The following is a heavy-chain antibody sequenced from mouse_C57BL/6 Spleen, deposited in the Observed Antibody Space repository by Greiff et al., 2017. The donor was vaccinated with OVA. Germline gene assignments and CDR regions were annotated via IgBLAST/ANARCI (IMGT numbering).Heavy chain of an antibody. CDR1: GYTFTSYW. CDR2: IHPNSGST. J-gene: IGHJ4*01. D-gene: IGHD2-4*01. Sequence: QLQQPGAELVKPGASVKLSCKASGYTFTSYWMHWVKQRPGQGLEWIGMIHPNSGSTNYNEKFKSKATLTVDKSSSTAYMQLSSLTSEDSAVYYCAPYDYDVVEDYAMDYWGQGTSVTVSS. CDR3: APYDYDVVEDYAMDY. V-gene: IGHV1-64*01.